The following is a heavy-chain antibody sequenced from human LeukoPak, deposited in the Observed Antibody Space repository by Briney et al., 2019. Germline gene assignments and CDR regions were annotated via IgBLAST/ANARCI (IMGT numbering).Heavy chain of an antibody. CDR2: LGSSAGSI. CDR3: VKDLHFWSAGDY. J-gene: IGHJ4*02. Sequence: PGGSLRLSCAASGFTFSSNAMSWVRQAPGKGLEWGSGLGSSAGSIHNADSARSRFTISRDNSTNTRYVEMNSLRAQDTAVYYCVKDLHFWSAGDYWGQGPLDSVSS. CDR1: GFTFSSNA. V-gene: IGHV3-23*01. D-gene: IGHD3-3*02.